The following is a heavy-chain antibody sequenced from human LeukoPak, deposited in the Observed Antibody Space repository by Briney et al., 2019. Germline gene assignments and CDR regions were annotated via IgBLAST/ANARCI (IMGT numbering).Heavy chain of an antibody. J-gene: IGHJ4*02. Sequence: GGSLRLSCAASGFTFSSYAMHWVRRAPGKGLEYVSAISSNGGSTYYANSVKGRFTISRDNSKNTLYLQMGSLRAEDMAVYYCARGRYSSSWSSALFDYWGQGTLVTVSS. D-gene: IGHD6-13*01. V-gene: IGHV3-64*01. CDR3: ARGRYSSSWSSALFDY. CDR2: ISSNGGST. CDR1: GFTFSSYA.